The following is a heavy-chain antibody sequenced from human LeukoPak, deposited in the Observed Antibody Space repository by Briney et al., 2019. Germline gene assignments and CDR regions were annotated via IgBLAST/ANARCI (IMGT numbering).Heavy chain of an antibody. V-gene: IGHV3-23*01. CDR1: GFTFSNYA. J-gene: IGHJ4*02. CDR2: VTGSGGDT. D-gene: IGHD3-16*01. CDR3: ARGGILDY. Sequence: PGGSLRLSCAASGFTFSNYAMSWVRQTPGKGLECVSVVTGSGGDTYYTGSVNGRFTISRDNSKNTLYLQMNSLRAEDTAVYYCARGGILDYWGQGTLVTVSS.